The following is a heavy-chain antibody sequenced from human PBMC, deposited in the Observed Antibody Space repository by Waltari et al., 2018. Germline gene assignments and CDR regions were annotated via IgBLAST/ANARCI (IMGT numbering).Heavy chain of an antibody. D-gene: IGHD2-15*01. J-gene: IGHJ5*02. Sequence: QLQLQESGPGLVKPSETLSLTCTVSGGSISSSSYYWGWIRQPPGKGLEWIGSIYYSGSTYYNPSRKSRGTISVDTSKNQFSLKLSSVTAADTAVYYCARQPGYCSGGSCYSRWFDPWGQGTLVTVSS. CDR3: ARQPGYCSGGSCYSRWFDP. CDR2: IYYSGST. CDR1: GGSISSSSYY. V-gene: IGHV4-39*01.